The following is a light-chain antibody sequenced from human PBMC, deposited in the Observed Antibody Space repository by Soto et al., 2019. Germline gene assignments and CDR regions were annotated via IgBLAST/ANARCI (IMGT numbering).Light chain of an antibody. V-gene: IGKV3-20*01. CDR1: QSVSSTY. Sequence: EVVLTQSPGNLSVSPGGTSTLSWRASQSVSSTYVAWYQQKAGEAPRLLIYGASSRATGIPTMFSSSGSTTYFTLTISSLQPEDFATYYCQQLNSYPTFGQGTRLEIK. J-gene: IGKJ5*01. CDR3: QQLNSYPT. CDR2: GAS.